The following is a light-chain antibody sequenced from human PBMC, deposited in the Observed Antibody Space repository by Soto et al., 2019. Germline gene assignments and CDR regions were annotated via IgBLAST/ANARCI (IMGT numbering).Light chain of an antibody. Sequence: QSVLTQPPSVSAAPGQRVTFSCTGSSSNFGAGYDVHWYQQLPGTAPKLLIYGNNNRPSGVPDRFSGSKSGTSASLAITGLQAEDEADHYCQSYDSILSGVVFGGGTKLTVL. CDR3: QSYDSILSGVV. CDR2: GNN. J-gene: IGLJ2*01. V-gene: IGLV1-40*01. CDR1: SSNFGAGYD.